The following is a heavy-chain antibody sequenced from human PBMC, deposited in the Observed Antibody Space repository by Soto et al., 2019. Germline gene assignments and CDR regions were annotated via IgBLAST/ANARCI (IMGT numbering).Heavy chain of an antibody. CDR3: ARDDLPYYYYMDV. V-gene: IGHV3-7*01. CDR1: GFTFSSYW. CDR2: IKQDGSEK. J-gene: IGHJ6*03. Sequence: GGSLRLSCAASGFTFSSYWMSWVRQAPGKGLEWVANIKQDGSEKYYVDSVKGRFTISRDNAKNSLYLQMNSLRAEDTAVYYCARDDLPYYYYMDVWGKGTTVTVSS.